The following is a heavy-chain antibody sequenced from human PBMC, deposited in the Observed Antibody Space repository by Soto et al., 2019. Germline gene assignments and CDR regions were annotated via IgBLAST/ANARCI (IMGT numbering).Heavy chain of an antibody. Sequence: SETLSLTCTVSGGSISSYYWSWIRQPPGKGLEWIGYIYYSGSTNYNPSLKSRVTISVDTSKNQFSLKLSSVTAADTAVYYCARRPSYYYGSGKGGWFDPWGQGTLVTVSS. D-gene: IGHD3-10*01. CDR1: GGSISSYY. CDR3: ARRPSYYYGSGKGGWFDP. CDR2: IYYSGST. J-gene: IGHJ5*02. V-gene: IGHV4-59*08.